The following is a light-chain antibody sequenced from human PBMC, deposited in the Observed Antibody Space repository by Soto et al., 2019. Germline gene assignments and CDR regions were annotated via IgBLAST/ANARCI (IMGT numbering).Light chain of an antibody. J-gene: IGKJ5*01. CDR3: QQYNNWPRT. CDR1: QSVSSIY. Sequence: DIVLTQSPGTLSLSPGERATLSCRASQSVSSIYLAWYQQKPGQAPRLLIYGASNRATGIPARFSGSGSGTEFTLTISSLQSEDFAVYYCQQYNNWPRTFGQGTRLEIK. V-gene: IGKV3D-15*01. CDR2: GAS.